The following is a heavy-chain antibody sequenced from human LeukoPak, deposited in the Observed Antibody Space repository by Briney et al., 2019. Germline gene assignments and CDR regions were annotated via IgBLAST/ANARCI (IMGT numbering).Heavy chain of an antibody. CDR1: GFTLSSYG. J-gene: IGHJ4*02. D-gene: IGHD2-2*01. CDR2: ISYDGSNK. V-gene: IGHV3-30*03. Sequence: PGGSLRLSCAASGFTLSSYGMHWVRQAPGKGLEWVAVISYDGSNKYYADSVKGRFTISRDNSKNTLYLQMNSLRAEDTAVYYCSLGFVVVPAAIDYWGQGTLVTVSS. CDR3: SLGFVVVPAAIDY.